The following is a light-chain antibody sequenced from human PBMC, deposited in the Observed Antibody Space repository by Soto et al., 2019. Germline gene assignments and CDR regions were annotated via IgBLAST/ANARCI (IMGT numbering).Light chain of an antibody. Sequence: DIQVTQSPSSLSASVGDRVTITCRASQSISSWLAWYQQKPGKAPKLLIYKAPSLESGVPSRFSGSGSGTEFTLTISSLQPDDFATYYCQQYNSYRTFGQGTKVDIK. J-gene: IGKJ1*01. CDR1: QSISSW. CDR2: KAP. CDR3: QQYNSYRT. V-gene: IGKV1-5*03.